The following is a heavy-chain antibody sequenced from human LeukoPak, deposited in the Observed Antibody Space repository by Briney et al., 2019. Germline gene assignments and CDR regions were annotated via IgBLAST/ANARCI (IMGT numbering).Heavy chain of an antibody. V-gene: IGHV1-69*05. CDR2: IIATFGTT. Sequence: VASVKVSCKASGGTFSSYAISWVRQAPGQGVEWMGRIIATFGTTNYPQKFQGRVTITTDESTSTAYMELSSLRSEDTAVYYCASAWGSYFDSWGQGTLVTVSS. D-gene: IGHD7-27*01. CDR1: GGTFSSYA. J-gene: IGHJ4*02. CDR3: ASAWGSYFDS.